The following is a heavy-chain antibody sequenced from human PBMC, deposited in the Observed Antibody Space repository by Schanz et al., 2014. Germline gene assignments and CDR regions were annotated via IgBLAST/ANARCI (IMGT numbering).Heavy chain of an antibody. Sequence: EVQLVESGGGLIQPGGSLRLSCAASGFTFTTYAMTWVRQAPGKGLEWVSNISPTGSSTYYADSVKGRFSISRDLSSNTLYLQMNSLRADDSAIYYCAKDHPSSGWPAFDVWGQGTQVTVSS. CDR3: AKDHPSSGWPAFDV. V-gene: IGHV3-23*04. CDR1: GFTFTTYA. D-gene: IGHD6-19*01. CDR2: ISPTGSST. J-gene: IGHJ4*02.